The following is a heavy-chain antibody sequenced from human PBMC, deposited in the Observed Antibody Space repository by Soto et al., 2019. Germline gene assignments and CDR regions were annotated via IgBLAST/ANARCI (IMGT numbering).Heavy chain of an antibody. D-gene: IGHD3-10*01. CDR1: GYTFTSYA. V-gene: IGHV1-3*01. CDR2: INAGNGNA. CDR3: ASRDADGAFDI. J-gene: IGHJ3*02. Sequence: GASVKVSCKASGYTFTSYAMHWVRQAPGQRLEWMGWINAGNGNAKYSQKFQGRVTITRDTSASTAYMQLSSLRSEDTAVYYCASRDADGAFDIWGQGTMVTVSS.